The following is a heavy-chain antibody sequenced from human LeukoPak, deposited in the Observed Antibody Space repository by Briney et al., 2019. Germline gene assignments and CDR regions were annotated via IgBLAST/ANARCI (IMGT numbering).Heavy chain of an antibody. D-gene: IGHD6-13*01. V-gene: IGHV3-23*01. CDR3: AKGRTGYIPDS. J-gene: IGHJ4*02. Sequence: GGSLRLSCAPSGFTFGSYTITWGRQAPGTGLEWVSVISGNGGTTYYADSVKGQFTISRDNSKNTLYLQMNSLRVEDTAVYYCAKGRTGYIPDSWGQGTLVTVSS. CDR2: ISGNGGTT. CDR1: GFTFGSYT.